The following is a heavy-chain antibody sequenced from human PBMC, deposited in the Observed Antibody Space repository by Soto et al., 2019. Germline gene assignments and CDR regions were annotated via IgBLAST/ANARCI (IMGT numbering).Heavy chain of an antibody. CDR3: ARGTYGVSIDY. CDR2: IFSDDEK. J-gene: IGHJ4*02. CDR1: GFSLTNAGMG. D-gene: IGHD3-10*01. Sequence: QVTLKESGPVLVKPTETLTLTCTVSGFSLTNAGMGVSWIRQPPGKALEWLAHIFSDDEKSYNTSLKSRLTISRDTYKSQVVLTVANMDPVDTATYYCARGTYGVSIDYWGQGTLVTVSS. V-gene: IGHV2-26*01.